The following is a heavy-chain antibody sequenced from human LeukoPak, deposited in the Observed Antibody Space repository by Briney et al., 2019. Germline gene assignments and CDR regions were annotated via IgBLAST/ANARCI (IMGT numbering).Heavy chain of an antibody. D-gene: IGHD3-22*01. V-gene: IGHV4-59*01. CDR1: GGSISSYY. CDR3: ARDHYDSSGSHRTLDI. CDR2: IHYNEGT. Sequence: PSETLSLTCSVSGGSISSYYCSWLRQSPGKGLEWIGYIHYNEGTNYNPSLKSRVTMSVDTSKSQFSLKLTYVTAADTAVYFCARDHYDSSGSHRTLDIWGQGTVVTVSS. J-gene: IGHJ3*02.